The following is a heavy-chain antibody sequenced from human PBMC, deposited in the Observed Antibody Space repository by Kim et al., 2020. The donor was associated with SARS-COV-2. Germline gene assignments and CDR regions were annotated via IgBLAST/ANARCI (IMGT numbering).Heavy chain of an antibody. CDR3: ATDRSDFWSGSYYGMDV. CDR2: FDPEDGET. J-gene: IGHJ6*02. Sequence: ASVKVSCKVSGYTLTELSMHWVRQAPGKGLEWMGGFDPEDGETIYAQKFQGRVTMTEDTSTDTAYMELSSLRSEDTAVYYCATDRSDFWSGSYYGMDVWGQGTTVTVSS. D-gene: IGHD3-3*01. CDR1: GYTLTELS. V-gene: IGHV1-24*01.